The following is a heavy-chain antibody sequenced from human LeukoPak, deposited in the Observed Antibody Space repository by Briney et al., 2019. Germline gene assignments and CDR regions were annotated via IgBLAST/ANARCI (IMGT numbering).Heavy chain of an antibody. Sequence: GGSLRLSCVASGFTFSSYGMNWVRQAPGKGLEWVSYISSSGSTIYYADSVKGRFTISRDNAKNSLYLQMNSLRAEDTAVYYCARGGEGGTDAFDIWGQGTMVTVSS. CDR1: GFTFSSYG. D-gene: IGHD2-15*01. CDR3: ARGGEGGTDAFDI. CDR2: ISSSGSTI. J-gene: IGHJ3*02. V-gene: IGHV3-48*04.